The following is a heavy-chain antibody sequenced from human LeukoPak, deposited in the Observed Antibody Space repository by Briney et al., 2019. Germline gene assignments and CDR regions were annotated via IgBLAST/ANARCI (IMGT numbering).Heavy chain of an antibody. CDR3: ARGDTAMVQTSFDY. V-gene: IGHV1-18*01. Sequence: ASMKVSCKSSGYTFNTYGITWVRQAPGQGLEWVGWISGYNVNTNYAQKFQGRVTMTSDTSTSTAYMELRSLRSDDTAVYYCARGDTAMVQTSFDYWGQGTLVTVSS. D-gene: IGHD5-18*01. CDR2: ISGYNVNT. J-gene: IGHJ4*02. CDR1: GYTFNTYG.